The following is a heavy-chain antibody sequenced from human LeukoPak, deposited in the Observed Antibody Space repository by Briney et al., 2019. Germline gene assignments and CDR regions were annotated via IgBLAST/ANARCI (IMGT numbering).Heavy chain of an antibody. CDR3: AKPVTRIAAAVALIDY. Sequence: GGSLRLSCATSGFTLSIYGMHWVRQAPGKGLEWVAFIRYDGTSQYYTDSVKGRFTISRDNSKNTLYLQMNSLRAEDTAVYYCAKPVTRIAAAVALIDYWGQGTLVTVSS. J-gene: IGHJ4*02. D-gene: IGHD6-13*01. V-gene: IGHV3-30*02. CDR1: GFTLSIYG. CDR2: IRYDGTSQ.